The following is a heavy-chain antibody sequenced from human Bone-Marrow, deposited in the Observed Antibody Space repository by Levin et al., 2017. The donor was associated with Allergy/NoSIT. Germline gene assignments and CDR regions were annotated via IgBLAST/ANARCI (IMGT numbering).Heavy chain of an antibody. J-gene: IGHJ4*02. Sequence: PVASVKVSCKASGYTFTDYTVSWVRQAPGQGLEWLGWIGTYSGQTKYAQKLQGRLTMTTDRSTTTVYMELTSLKSDDTAVYYCARGGGSLPPPNFDSWGQGTLVTVPS. CDR1: GYTFTDYT. D-gene: IGHD3-16*01. CDR3: ARGGGSLPPPNFDS. CDR2: IGTYSGQT. V-gene: IGHV1-18*01.